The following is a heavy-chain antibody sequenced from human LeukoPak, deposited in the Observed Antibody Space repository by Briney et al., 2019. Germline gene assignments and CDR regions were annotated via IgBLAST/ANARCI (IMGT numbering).Heavy chain of an antibody. Sequence: GASVKVSCKASGYTFTGYYMHWVRQAPGQGLEWMGWINPNSGGTNYTQKFQGRVTMTRDTSISTAYMELSRLRSDDTAVYYCARVSPGRHWYGAFDIWGQGTMVTVSS. CDR1: GYTFTGYY. J-gene: IGHJ3*02. CDR3: ARVSPGRHWYGAFDI. CDR2: INPNSGGT. V-gene: IGHV1-2*02. D-gene: IGHD6-13*01.